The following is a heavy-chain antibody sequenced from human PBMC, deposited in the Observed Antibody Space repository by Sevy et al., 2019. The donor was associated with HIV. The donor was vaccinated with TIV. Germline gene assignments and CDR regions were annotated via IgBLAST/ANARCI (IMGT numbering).Heavy chain of an antibody. CDR1: GFTFSSYA. CDR3: AKDSQSLLQGQGWSDY. Sequence: GGSLRLSCEASGFTFSSYAMSWVRQAPGKGLEWISAISGSGYNTYYSDSVKGRFTISRDNSKNTVYLQLSTLRPEDTAIYYCAKDSQSLLQGQGWSDYWGQGTLVTVSS. D-gene: IGHD6-19*01. CDR2: ISGSGYNT. J-gene: IGHJ4*02. V-gene: IGHV3-23*01.